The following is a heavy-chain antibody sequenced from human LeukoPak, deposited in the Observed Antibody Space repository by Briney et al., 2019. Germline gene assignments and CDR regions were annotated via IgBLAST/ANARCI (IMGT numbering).Heavy chain of an antibody. V-gene: IGHV1-2*02. CDR2: IDPNSGGT. CDR1: GYTFTSYD. J-gene: IGHJ3*02. D-gene: IGHD5-12*01. Sequence: ASVKVSCKASGYTFTSYDINWVRQATGQGLEWMGWIDPNSGGTNYAQKFQGRVTMTRDTSISTAYMELSRLRSDDTAFYYCAREFGGYETADAFDIWGQGTMVTVSS. CDR3: AREFGGYETADAFDI.